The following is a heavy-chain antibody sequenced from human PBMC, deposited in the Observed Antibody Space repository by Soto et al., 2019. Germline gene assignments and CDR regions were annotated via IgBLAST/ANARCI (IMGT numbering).Heavy chain of an antibody. Sequence: SETMSLTNAVYGGSFRGHYWRWIRKQPGKGLEWIGEINHSGSTNYNPSLKSRVTISVDTSKNQFSLKLSSVTAADTAVYYCARGRNSGSYYKPHLFDYWGQGTLVTVSS. D-gene: IGHD3-10*01. J-gene: IGHJ4*02. CDR2: INHSGST. V-gene: IGHV4-34*01. CDR3: ARGRNSGSYYKPHLFDY. CDR1: GGSFRGHY.